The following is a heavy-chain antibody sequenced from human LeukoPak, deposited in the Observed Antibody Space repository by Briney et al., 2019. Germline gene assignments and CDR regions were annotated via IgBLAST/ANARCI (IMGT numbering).Heavy chain of an antibody. Sequence: PSETLSLTCTVSGGSINTNSFSWGWLRQPPGKGLEWIGTFYYSGSTYSAASLQSRVTISVDTSKNQFSLKLSSVTAADTAMYYCARVYSSGYYQWFDPWGQGTLVTVSS. J-gene: IGHJ5*02. CDR3: ARVYSSGYYQWFDP. CDR1: GGSINTNSFS. V-gene: IGHV4-39*07. D-gene: IGHD6-19*01. CDR2: FYYSGST.